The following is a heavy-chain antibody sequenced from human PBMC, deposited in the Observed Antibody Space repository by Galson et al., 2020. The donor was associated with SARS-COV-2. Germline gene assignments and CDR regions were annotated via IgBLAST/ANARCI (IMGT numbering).Heavy chain of an antibody. D-gene: IGHD3-9*01. CDR2: TSAYNGNT. V-gene: IGHV1-18*01. Sequence: ASVKVSCKASGYTFTSYGISWVRQAPGQGLEWMGWTSAYNGNTNYAQKLQGRVTMTTDTSTSTAYMELRSLRSDDTAVYYCARERYFDWFFAHQSINWFDPWGQGTLVTVSS. CDR3: ARERYFDWFFAHQSINWFDP. CDR1: GYTFTSYG. J-gene: IGHJ5*02.